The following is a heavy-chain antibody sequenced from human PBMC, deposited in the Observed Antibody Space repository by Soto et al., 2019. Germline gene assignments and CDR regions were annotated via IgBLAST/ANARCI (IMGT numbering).Heavy chain of an antibody. J-gene: IGHJ5*02. D-gene: IGHD6-19*01. Sequence: QVQLVQSGAEVKKPGASVKVSCKASGYTFTSYDIIWVRQATGQGLEWMGGMNPSTGNTDSEEKFQGRLTMTRNTSISTVYMELSTLSFEDTAVYYCARGRIIVAGGFDPWGQGTLVTVSS. CDR1: GYTFTSYD. V-gene: IGHV1-8*01. CDR2: MNPSTGNT. CDR3: ARGRIIVAGGFDP.